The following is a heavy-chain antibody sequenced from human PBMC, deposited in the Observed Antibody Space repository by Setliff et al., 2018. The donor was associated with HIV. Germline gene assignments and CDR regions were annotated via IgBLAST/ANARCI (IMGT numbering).Heavy chain of an antibody. CDR3: ARVPSPFVQEGYFDD. J-gene: IGHJ4*01. D-gene: IGHD3-3*01. V-gene: IGHV1-69*05. Sequence: GASVKVSCKVSGGTFSDYAVTWVRRAPGQGLEWMGGVIPVFGTGNYAQKFQGRVTITTDESTRTAYMELRSLRSEDTAVYYCARVPSPFVQEGYFDDWGQGTLVTAPQ. CDR1: GGTFSDYA. CDR2: VIPVFGTG.